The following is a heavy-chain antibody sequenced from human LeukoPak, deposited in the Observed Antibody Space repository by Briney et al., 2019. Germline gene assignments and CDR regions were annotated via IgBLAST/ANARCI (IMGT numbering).Heavy chain of an antibody. D-gene: IGHD2-15*01. Sequence: ASVKVSCKASGYTLTSYGISWVRQAPGQGLEWVGWISAYNGNTNYAQKLEGRVTMTTDTSTSTAYMEMRSLRSDDTAVYYCARYCSGGSCYPDDWFDPWGQGTLVTVSS. CDR1: GYTLTSYG. CDR2: ISAYNGNT. CDR3: ARYCSGGSCYPDDWFDP. V-gene: IGHV1-18*04. J-gene: IGHJ5*02.